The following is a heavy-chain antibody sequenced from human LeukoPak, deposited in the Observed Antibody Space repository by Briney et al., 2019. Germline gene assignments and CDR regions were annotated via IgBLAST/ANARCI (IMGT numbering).Heavy chain of an antibody. CDR1: GYTFTGYY. D-gene: IGHD4-17*01. Sequence: ASVKVSCKASGYTFTGYYMHWVRQAPGQGLEWMGWINPNSGGTNYAQKFQGRVTMTRDTSISTAYMELSRLRSDDTAVYYCARDFPYGAFAGFDYWGQGTLVTVSS. CDR3: ARDFPYGAFAGFDY. CDR2: INPNSGGT. J-gene: IGHJ4*02. V-gene: IGHV1-2*02.